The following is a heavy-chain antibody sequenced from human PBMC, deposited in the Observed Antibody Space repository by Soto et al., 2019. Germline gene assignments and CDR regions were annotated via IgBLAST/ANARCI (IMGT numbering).Heavy chain of an antibody. CDR2: ISGGGDST. J-gene: IGHJ6*02. Sequence: GGSLRLSCAGSGFTFNNFALSWVRQAPGKGLEWVSSISGGGDSTYYADPVKGRFTISRDNSKSTLYLQMNGLRAEETAIYYCAKFYGSGTYYPGDRYYYGIDVWGQGTTVTVSS. CDR1: GFTFNNFA. CDR3: AKFYGSGTYYPGDRYYYGIDV. D-gene: IGHD3-10*01. V-gene: IGHV3-23*01.